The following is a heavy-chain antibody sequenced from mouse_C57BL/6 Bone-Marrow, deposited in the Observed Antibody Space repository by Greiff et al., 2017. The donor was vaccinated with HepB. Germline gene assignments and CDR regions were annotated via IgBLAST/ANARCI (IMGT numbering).Heavy chain of an antibody. J-gene: IGHJ3*01. D-gene: IGHD2-5*01. CDR2: IDPENGDT. V-gene: IGHV14-4*01. Sequence: EVQLQQSGAELVRPGASVKLSCTASGFNIKDDYMHWVKQRPEQGLEWIGWIDPENGDTEYASKFQGKATITADTSSNTAYLQLSSLTSEDTAVYYCTTSYSNYVFAYWGQGTLVTVPA. CDR1: GFNIKDDY. CDR3: TTSYSNYVFAY.